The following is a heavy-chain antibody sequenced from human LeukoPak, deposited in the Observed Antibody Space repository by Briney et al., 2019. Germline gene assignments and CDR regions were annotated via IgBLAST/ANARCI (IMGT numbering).Heavy chain of an antibody. V-gene: IGHV3-23*01. Sequence: TGGSQRLSCAASGFTFSSSAMSWVRQAPGKGLEWVSAISGSGDSTYYADSVKGRFTISRDNSKNTLYLQMNSLRAEDTAVYYCAKRTHVLQFSVYYNSMDVWGQGTTVTVSS. CDR3: AKRTHVLQFSVYYNSMDV. CDR1: GFTFSSSA. D-gene: IGHD3-3*01. CDR2: ISGSGDST. J-gene: IGHJ6*02.